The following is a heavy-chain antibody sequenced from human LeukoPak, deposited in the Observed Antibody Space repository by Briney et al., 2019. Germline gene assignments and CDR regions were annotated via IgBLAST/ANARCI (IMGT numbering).Heavy chain of an antibody. Sequence: GGSLRLSCEASGFTFSDNWMHWVRQAPGKGLEWVSYISGGGGTIYYVDSVKGRFTISRDNAKSSLYLQMNSLRAEDTAVYYCVRDKYDSSGRFDYWGQGTLVTVSS. J-gene: IGHJ4*02. V-gene: IGHV3-48*03. D-gene: IGHD3-22*01. CDR1: GFTFSDNW. CDR2: ISGGGGTI. CDR3: VRDKYDSSGRFDY.